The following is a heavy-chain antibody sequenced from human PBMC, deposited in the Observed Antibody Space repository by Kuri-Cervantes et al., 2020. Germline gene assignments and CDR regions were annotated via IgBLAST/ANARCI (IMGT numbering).Heavy chain of an antibody. V-gene: IGHV3-33*01. CDR1: GFTFTDYG. CDR2: IWYDGSHS. Sequence: GGSLRLSCAASGFTFTDYGIHWVRQAPGKGLEWVAVIWYDGSHSFYADSVKGRFTVSRDNAKNSLYLQMNSLRAEDTAVYYCARGGAMVQVNDYWGQGTLVTVSS. CDR3: ARGGAMVQVNDY. J-gene: IGHJ4*02. D-gene: IGHD3-10*01.